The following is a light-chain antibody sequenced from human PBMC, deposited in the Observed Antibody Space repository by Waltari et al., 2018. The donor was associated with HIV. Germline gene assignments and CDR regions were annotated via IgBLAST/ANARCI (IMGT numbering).Light chain of an antibody. Sequence: SSELTQDPAVSVALGQTVRITCQGNSLRSYYASWYQQKPGQAPVLVIYGKNNRPSGIPDRFSGSSSGITASLTITGTQAEDEADYYCNSRDSSDTHVVFGGGTKLTVL. V-gene: IGLV3-19*01. J-gene: IGLJ2*01. CDR3: NSRDSSDTHVV. CDR1: SLRSYY. CDR2: GKN.